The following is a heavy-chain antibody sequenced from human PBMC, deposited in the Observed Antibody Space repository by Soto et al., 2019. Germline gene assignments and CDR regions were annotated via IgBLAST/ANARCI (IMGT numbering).Heavy chain of an antibody. D-gene: IGHD3-10*01. J-gene: IGHJ4*02. CDR1: GFTFSSYW. V-gene: IGHV3-74*01. Sequence: GGSLRLSCAASGFTFSSYWMHWVRQAPGKGLVWVSRINSDGSSTSYADSVKGRFTISRDNAKNTLYLQMNSLRAEDTAVYYCARDPRFRGNPAVRYYYGSGSYYSSFDYWGQGTLVTVSS. CDR2: INSDGSST. CDR3: ARDPRFRGNPAVRYYYGSGSYYSSFDY.